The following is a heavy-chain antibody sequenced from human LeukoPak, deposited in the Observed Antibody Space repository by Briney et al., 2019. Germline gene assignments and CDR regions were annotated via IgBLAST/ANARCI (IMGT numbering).Heavy chain of an antibody. Sequence: SVKVSCKASGGTFSSYAISWVRQAPGQGLEWMGGIIPIFGTANYAQKFQGRVTITTDEPTSTAYMELSSLRSEDTAVYYCARDKNEQQNDWFDPWGQGTLVTVSS. V-gene: IGHV1-69*05. CDR1: GGTFSSYA. CDR3: ARDKNEQQNDWFDP. J-gene: IGHJ5*02. D-gene: IGHD6-13*01. CDR2: IIPIFGTA.